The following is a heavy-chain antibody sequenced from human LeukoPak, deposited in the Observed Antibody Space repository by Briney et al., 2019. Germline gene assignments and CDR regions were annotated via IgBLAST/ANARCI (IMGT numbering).Heavy chain of an antibody. J-gene: IGHJ5*02. V-gene: IGHV1-46*01. CDR1: GYTFTSYY. CDR3: AVFYSNSPGWFDP. CDR2: INPSGGST. D-gene: IGHD4-11*01. Sequence: ASVKVSCKASGYTFTSYYMHWVRQAPGQGLEWMGIINPSGGSTSYAQKFQGRVTMTRDTSTSTVYMELSSLRSEDTAVNYCAVFYSNSPGWFDPWGQGTLVTVSS.